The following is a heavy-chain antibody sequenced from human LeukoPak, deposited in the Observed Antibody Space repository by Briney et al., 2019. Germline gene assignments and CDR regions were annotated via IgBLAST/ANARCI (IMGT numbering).Heavy chain of an antibody. D-gene: IGHD6-6*01. CDR1: GFTFSYFI. Sequence: GGSLRLSCSASGFTFSYFIMNWVRQAPGKGLEWVSSISSTGSVTHYADSVKGRFTISRDNARNSLFLQMHSLRAEDTAVYYCARESSSSFTPFFDYWGRGNLVTVSS. J-gene: IGHJ4*02. V-gene: IGHV3-48*04. CDR2: ISSTGSVT. CDR3: ARESSSSFTPFFDY.